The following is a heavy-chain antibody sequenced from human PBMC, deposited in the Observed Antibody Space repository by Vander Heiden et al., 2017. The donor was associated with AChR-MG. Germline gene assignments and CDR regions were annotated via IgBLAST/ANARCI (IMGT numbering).Heavy chain of an antibody. J-gene: IGHJ5*02. Sequence: QVQLVHSGAEMKTPGSSVKVSCQASGCTFSSYAISWVRQAPGQGLEWMGGIIPLFGTASYAHKFQGRLTITADESTTKAYMEPTSPTSEDTAVYYCARDDWNLNNWLDPWFQGTLVSVS. D-gene: IGHD1-7*01. CDR1: GCTFSSYA. CDR3: ARDDWNLNNWLDP. CDR2: IIPLFGTA. V-gene: IGHV1-69*01.